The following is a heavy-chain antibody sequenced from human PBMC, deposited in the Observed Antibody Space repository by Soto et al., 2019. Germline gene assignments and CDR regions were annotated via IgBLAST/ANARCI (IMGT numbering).Heavy chain of an antibody. J-gene: IGHJ4*02. CDR1: GFTFSSYS. CDR3: ARDPYYDCSGGSCYSHFDY. D-gene: IGHD2-15*01. CDR2: ISSSSSYI. Sequence: EVQLVESGGGLVKPGGSLRLSCAASGFTFSSYSMNWVRQAPGKGLEWVSSISSSSSYIYYADSVKGRFTISRDNAKNSLYLQMNSLRAEDTAVYYWARDPYYDCSGGSCYSHFDYWGQGTLVTVSS. V-gene: IGHV3-21*01.